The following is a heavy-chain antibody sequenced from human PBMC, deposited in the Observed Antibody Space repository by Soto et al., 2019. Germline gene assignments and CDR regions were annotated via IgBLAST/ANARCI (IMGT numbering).Heavy chain of an antibody. Sequence: QVQLVESGGGVVQPGRSLRLSCAASGFTFSSYGMHWVRQAPGKGLEWVAVISYDGSNKYYADSVKGRFTISRENSKNTLYLQMNSLRAEDTAVYYCAKVDGDYYYYGMDVWGQGTTVTVSS. CDR1: GFTFSSYG. CDR3: AKVDGDYYYYGMDV. V-gene: IGHV3-30*18. D-gene: IGHD4-17*01. CDR2: ISYDGSNK. J-gene: IGHJ6*02.